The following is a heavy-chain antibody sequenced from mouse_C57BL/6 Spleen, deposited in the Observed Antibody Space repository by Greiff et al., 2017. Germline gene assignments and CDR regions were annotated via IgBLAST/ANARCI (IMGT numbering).Heavy chain of an antibody. V-gene: IGHV1-81*01. CDR1: GYTFTSYG. CDR2: IYPRSGNT. CDR3: ARGDSKRTMDY. D-gene: IGHD2-5*01. J-gene: IGHJ4*01. Sequence: VQLQQSGAELARPGASVKLSCKASGYTFTSYGISWVKQRTGQGLEWIGEIYPRSGNTYYNEKFKGKATLTADKSSSTAYMELRSLTSEDAAVYFCARGDSKRTMDYWSQGTAGTVSA.